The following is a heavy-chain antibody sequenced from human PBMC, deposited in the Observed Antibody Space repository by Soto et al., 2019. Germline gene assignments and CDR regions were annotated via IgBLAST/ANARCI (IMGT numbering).Heavy chain of an antibody. Sequence: QVQLQESGPGLVKPSETLSLTCTVSGGSISSYYWSWIRQPPGKGLEWIGYIYYSGSTNYNPSLKSLVTISVDTSKNQFSLKLNSMTAADTAVYYCARHNDGAGSTYFDYWGQGTLVTVSS. CDR1: GGSISSYY. CDR3: ARHNDGAGSTYFDY. CDR2: IYYSGST. J-gene: IGHJ4*02. V-gene: IGHV4-59*08. D-gene: IGHD3-10*01.